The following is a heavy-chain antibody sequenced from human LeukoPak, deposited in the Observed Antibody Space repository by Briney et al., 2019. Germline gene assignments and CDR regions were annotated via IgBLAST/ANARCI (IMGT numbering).Heavy chain of an antibody. D-gene: IGHD2-2*02. CDR1: GFTFSSYS. CDR3: ARDRACSSTSCYSPTYGMDV. CDR2: ISSSSSYI. Sequence: GGSLRLSCAASGFTFSSYSMNWVRQAPGKGLEWVSSISSSSSYIYYADSVKGRFTISRDNAKNSLYLQMNSLRAEDTAVYYCARDRACSSTSCYSPTYGMDVWGQGTTVTVSS. V-gene: IGHV3-21*01. J-gene: IGHJ6*02.